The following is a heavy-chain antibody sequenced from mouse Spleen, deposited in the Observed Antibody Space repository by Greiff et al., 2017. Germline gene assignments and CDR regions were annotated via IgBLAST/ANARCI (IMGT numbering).Heavy chain of an antibody. CDR1: GYTFTSYW. CDR3: TRKAYYFDY. CDR2: IYPGSGST. Sequence: LQQPGSELVRPGASVKLSCKASGYTFTSYWMHWVKQRHGQGLEWIGNIYPGSGSTNYDEKFKSKGTLTVDTSSSTAYMHLSSLTSEDSAVYYCTRKAYYFDYWGQGTTLTVSS. D-gene: IGHD6-1*01. J-gene: IGHJ2*01. V-gene: IGHV1S22*01.